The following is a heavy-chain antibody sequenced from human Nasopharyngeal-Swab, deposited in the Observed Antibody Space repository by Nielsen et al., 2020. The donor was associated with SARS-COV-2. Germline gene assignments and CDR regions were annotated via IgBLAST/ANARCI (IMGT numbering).Heavy chain of an antibody. V-gene: IGHV4-4*02. CDR1: GDSISTHTW. CDR3: ARLFSNSGKYFRFDY. CDR2: IHHSGNT. D-gene: IGHD1-26*01. J-gene: IGHJ4*02. Sequence: SETLSLTCGVSGDSISTHTWWSCVRQPPGKALEWIGEIHHSGNTNYNPSLTSRVYMSVDKSKNQFSLEVASVTAADTAFYYCARLFSNSGKYFRFDYWGQGAMVTVSS.